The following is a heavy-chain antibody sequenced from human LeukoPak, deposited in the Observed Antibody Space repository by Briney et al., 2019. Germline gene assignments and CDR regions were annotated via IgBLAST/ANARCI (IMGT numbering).Heavy chain of an antibody. Sequence: SETLSLTCSVSGDSITGHYLTWIRQPPGNGLEWIGYISHIGSTNYNPSLKSRVTISVDTSKNQFSLKLTSVIAADTALYYCARDRISINALDMWGQGTIVTVSS. D-gene: IGHD2-21*01. CDR1: GDSITGHY. J-gene: IGHJ3*02. CDR2: ISHIGST. V-gene: IGHV4-59*11. CDR3: ARDRISINALDM.